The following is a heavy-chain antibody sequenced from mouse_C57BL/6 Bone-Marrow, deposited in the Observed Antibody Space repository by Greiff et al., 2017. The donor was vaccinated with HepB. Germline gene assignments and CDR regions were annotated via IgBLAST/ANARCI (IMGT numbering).Heavy chain of an antibody. CDR1: GYTFTDYY. Sequence: EVQLQQSGPVLVKPGASVKMSCKASGYTFTDYYMNWVKQSHGKSLEWIGVINPYNGGTSYNQKFKGKATLTVDKSSSTAYMELNSLTSEDSAVYYCARSSLITTVVDAMDYWGQGTSVTVSS. CDR2: INPYNGGT. D-gene: IGHD1-1*01. V-gene: IGHV1-19*01. CDR3: ARSSLITTVVDAMDY. J-gene: IGHJ4*01.